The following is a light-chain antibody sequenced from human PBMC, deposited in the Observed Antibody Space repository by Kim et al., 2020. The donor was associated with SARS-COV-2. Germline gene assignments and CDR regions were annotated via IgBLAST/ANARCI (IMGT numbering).Light chain of an antibody. CDR2: GAS. V-gene: IGKV3-20*01. CDR3: QQYDNAFLT. Sequence: SPGERATLSCRASQSVSSRYLACDQQKTGQSLRLLIYGASSRATSIPDRCSGSGDGEDFTHTISRVEPEDFAVYYCQQYDNAFLTFGEGTKVDIK. J-gene: IGKJ4*01. CDR1: QSVSSRY.